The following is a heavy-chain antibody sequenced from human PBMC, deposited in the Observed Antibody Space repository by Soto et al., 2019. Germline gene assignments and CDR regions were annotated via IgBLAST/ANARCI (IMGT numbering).Heavy chain of an antibody. CDR2: IDPSDSYT. CDR3: ARHPADSTVVFDS. Sequence: EVQLVQSGAEVKKPGESLRISCKGSGYSFTTYWICWVRQMPGKGLEWMGTIDPSDSYTKYSPSFQGHVTISTDKSISTAYLQWSSLKASDTAMYYCARHPADSTVVFDSWGQGTLVTVSS. CDR1: GYSFTTYW. D-gene: IGHD2-15*01. V-gene: IGHV5-10-1*01. J-gene: IGHJ4*02.